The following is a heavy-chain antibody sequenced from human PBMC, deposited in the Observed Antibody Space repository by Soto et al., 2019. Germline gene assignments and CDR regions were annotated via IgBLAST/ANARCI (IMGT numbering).Heavy chain of an antibody. D-gene: IGHD2-2*01. V-gene: IGHV3-23*01. Sequence: EGSLRLSCTASGFTFSSYAMSWVRQAPGKGLEWVSAISGSGGSTYYADSVKGRFTISRDNSKNTLYLQMNSLRAEDTAVYYCAKGPLVVAACNWFDPWGQGTLVTVSS. CDR3: AKGPLVVAACNWFDP. J-gene: IGHJ5*02. CDR1: GFTFSSYA. CDR2: ISGSGGST.